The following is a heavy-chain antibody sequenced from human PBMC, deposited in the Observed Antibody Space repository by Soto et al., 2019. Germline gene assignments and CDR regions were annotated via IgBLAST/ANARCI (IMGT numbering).Heavy chain of an antibody. CDR1: GFTFSSYS. V-gene: IGHV3-21*04. D-gene: IGHD5-12*01. J-gene: IGHJ4*02. Sequence: GGSLRLSCAASGFTFSSYSMNWVRQAPGKGLEWISSISSSSSYIYYADSVKGRFTISRDNAKNSLYLQMNSLRAEYTAVYFCARDHHRYSGYDYVDYWGQGTLVTVSS. CDR3: ARDHHRYSGYDYVDY. CDR2: ISSSSSYI.